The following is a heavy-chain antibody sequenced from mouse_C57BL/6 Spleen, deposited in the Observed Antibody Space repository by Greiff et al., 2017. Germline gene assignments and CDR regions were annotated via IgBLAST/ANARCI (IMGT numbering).Heavy chain of an antibody. Sequence: VQLQESGAELVKPGASVKISCKASGYAFSSYWMNWVKQRPGKGLEWIGQIYPGDGDTNYNGKFKGKATLTADKSSSTAYMQLSSLTSEDSAVYFCARNYGSSPWFAYWGQGTLVTVSA. CDR3: ARNYGSSPWFAY. CDR1: GYAFSSYW. CDR2: IYPGDGDT. D-gene: IGHD1-1*01. J-gene: IGHJ3*01. V-gene: IGHV1-80*01.